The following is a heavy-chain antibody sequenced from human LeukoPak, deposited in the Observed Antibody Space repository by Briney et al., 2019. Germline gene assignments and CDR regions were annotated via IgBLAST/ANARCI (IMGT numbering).Heavy chain of an antibody. CDR1: GFTFSSYS. J-gene: IGHJ6*02. CDR3: ASFGYSSSWYDPYYYYGMDV. D-gene: IGHD6-13*01. CDR2: ISSSSSYI. Sequence: GGSVRLSCAASGFTFSSYSMNWVRQAPGKGLEGVSSISSSSSYIYYADSVKGRFTISRDNAKNSLYLQMNSLRAEDTAVYYCASFGYSSSWYDPYYYYGMDVWGQGTTVTVSS. V-gene: IGHV3-21*01.